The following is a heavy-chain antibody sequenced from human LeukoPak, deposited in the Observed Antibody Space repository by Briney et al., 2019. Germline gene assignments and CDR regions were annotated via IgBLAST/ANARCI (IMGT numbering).Heavy chain of an antibody. J-gene: IGHJ5*02. CDR1: GGSISSYY. CDR2: IYCSGKA. V-gene: IGHV4-59*01. CDR3: ARDWRGLHWFDP. Sequence: SEPLSLTCAVSGGSISSYYWSWIRQPPGKGLEWLGYIYCSGKANFNRSLKSRVTISVDTSKKQFSLKVTSVTAADTAVYYCARDWRGLHWFDPWGQGNLGT. D-gene: IGHD3-3*01.